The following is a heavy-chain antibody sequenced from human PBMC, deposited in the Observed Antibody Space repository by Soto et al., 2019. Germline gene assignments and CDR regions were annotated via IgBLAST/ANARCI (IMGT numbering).Heavy chain of an antibody. V-gene: IGHV3-23*01. CDR3: AKCGRGRVISVAVRWSDAFDM. D-gene: IGHD6-19*01. CDR2: ISDSGATA. Sequence: EVQLLESGGGLVQPGGSLRLSCAASGFTFNIFGMSWVRQAPGKGPEWVSTISDSGATAYYADSVKGRFTISRDNSKKAVYLHMNGLRPEDAALYYCAKCGRGRVISVAVRWSDAFDMWGQGAMVTVSP. CDR1: GFTFNIFG. J-gene: IGHJ3*02.